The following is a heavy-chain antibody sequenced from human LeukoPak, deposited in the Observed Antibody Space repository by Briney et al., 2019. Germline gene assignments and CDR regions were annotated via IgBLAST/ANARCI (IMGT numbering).Heavy chain of an antibody. CDR3: AKHWGSSYRYYHALDV. CDR2: ISYDGSNK. Sequence: PGGSLRLSCAASGFTFSSYAMHWVRQAPGKGLEWVAVISYDGSNKYYADSVKGRFTISRDNSKNTLYLQMNSLRAEDTAVYYCAKHWGSSYRYYHALDVWGQGTTVTVSS. CDR1: GFTFSSYA. V-gene: IGHV3-30*04. D-gene: IGHD3-16*01. J-gene: IGHJ6*02.